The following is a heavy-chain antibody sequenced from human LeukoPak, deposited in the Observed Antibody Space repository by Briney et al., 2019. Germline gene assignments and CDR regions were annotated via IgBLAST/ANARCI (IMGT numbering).Heavy chain of an antibody. J-gene: IGHJ4*02. CDR3: AREDGNHYFDY. V-gene: IGHV4-30-2*01. D-gene: IGHD1-1*01. CDR2: IYHSGST. Sequence: SETLSLTCAVSGGSISSGGYSWSWIRQPPGKGLEWIGYIYHSGSTHYNPSLKSRVTISVDRSKNQFSLKLSSVTAADTAVYYCAREDGNHYFDYWGQGTLVTVSS. CDR1: GGSISSGGYS.